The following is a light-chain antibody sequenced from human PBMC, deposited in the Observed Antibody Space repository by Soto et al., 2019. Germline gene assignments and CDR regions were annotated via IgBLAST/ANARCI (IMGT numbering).Light chain of an antibody. CDR3: QSYDSSLSVVV. CDR1: SSNIGAGYD. Sequence: QSVLTQPPSVSGAPGQRVTISCTGSSSNIGAGYDVHWYQQLPGTAPKLLIYGNSNRPSGVPDRFSGSKSGTSASLAITGLDAEDEAEYYCQSYDSSLSVVVFGGGTKVTVL. J-gene: IGLJ2*01. V-gene: IGLV1-40*01. CDR2: GNS.